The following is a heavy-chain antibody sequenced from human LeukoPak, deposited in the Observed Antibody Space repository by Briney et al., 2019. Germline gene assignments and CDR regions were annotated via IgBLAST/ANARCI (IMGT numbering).Heavy chain of an antibody. CDR1: GGSFSGYY. CDR2: INHSGST. J-gene: IGHJ4*02. D-gene: IGHD3-22*01. V-gene: IGHV4-34*01. CDR3: ARVGEHYDSSGYVQALDY. Sequence: SETLSLTCAVYGGSFSGYYWSWIRQPPGKGLEWIGEINHSGSTNYNPSLKSRVTISVDTSKNQFSLKLSSVTAADTAVYYCARVGEHYDSSGYVQALDYWGQGTLVTVSS.